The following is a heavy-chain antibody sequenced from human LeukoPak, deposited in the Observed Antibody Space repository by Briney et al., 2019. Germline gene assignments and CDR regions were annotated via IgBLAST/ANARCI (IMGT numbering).Heavy chain of an antibody. Sequence: GASVKVSCKASGYTFTSYGISWVRQAPGQGLEWMGWISAYNGNTNYAQKLQGRVTMTIDTSTSTAYMELRSLRSDDTAVYYCARVDKYSGYDLGFDYWGQGTLVTVSS. CDR3: ARVDKYSGYDLGFDY. V-gene: IGHV1-18*04. CDR2: ISAYNGNT. D-gene: IGHD5-12*01. CDR1: GYTFTSYG. J-gene: IGHJ4*02.